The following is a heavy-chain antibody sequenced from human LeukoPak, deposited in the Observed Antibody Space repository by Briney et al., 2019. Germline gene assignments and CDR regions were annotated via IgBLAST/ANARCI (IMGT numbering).Heavy chain of an antibody. CDR3: ASLNWNYVLHYYYYYMDV. CDR2: ISSSGSYI. Sequence: GGSLRLSCVASEFTFSSYNMNWVRQAPGKGLEWVSSISSSGSYIYYADAVKGRFTISRDNAKNSLYLQMNSLRAEDTAVYYCASLNWNYVLHYYYYYMDVWGKGTTVTVSS. D-gene: IGHD1-7*01. V-gene: IGHV3-21*01. J-gene: IGHJ6*03. CDR1: EFTFSSYN.